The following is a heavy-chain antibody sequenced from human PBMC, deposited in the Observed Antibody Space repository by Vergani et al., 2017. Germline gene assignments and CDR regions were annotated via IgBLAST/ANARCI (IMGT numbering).Heavy chain of an antibody. Sequence: QVQLVQSGAEVKKPGASVKVSCKASGYTFTSYTISWVRQAPGQGLEWMGRIIPILGIANYAQKFQGRVTITADKSTSTAYMELSSLRSEDTAVYYCARDFKIAVAGPRGQGTLVTVSS. V-gene: IGHV1-69*04. CDR2: IIPILGIA. J-gene: IGHJ5*02. D-gene: IGHD6-19*01. CDR3: ARDFKIAVAGP. CDR1: GYTFTSYT.